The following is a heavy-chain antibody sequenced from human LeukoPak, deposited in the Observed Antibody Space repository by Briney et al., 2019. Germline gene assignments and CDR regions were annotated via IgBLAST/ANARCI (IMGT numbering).Heavy chain of an antibody. Sequence: GGSLRLSCAASGFTVSSNYMSWVRQAPGKGLEWVSSISSSSSYIYYADSVKGRFTISRDNAKNSLYLQMNSLRVEDTAVYYCARDIGEWFGERWAFDDYWGQGTLVTVSS. CDR3: ARDIGEWFGERWAFDDY. J-gene: IGHJ4*02. CDR1: GFTVSSNY. D-gene: IGHD3-10*01. V-gene: IGHV3-21*01. CDR2: ISSSSSYI.